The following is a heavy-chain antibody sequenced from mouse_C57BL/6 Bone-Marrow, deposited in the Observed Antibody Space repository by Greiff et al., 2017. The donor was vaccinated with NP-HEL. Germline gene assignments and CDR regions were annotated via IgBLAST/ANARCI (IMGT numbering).Heavy chain of an antibody. D-gene: IGHD1-1*01. CDR1: GYTFTSYW. CDR2: INPSSGYT. J-gene: IGHJ4*01. Sequence: VQLQQSGAELAKPGASVKLSCKASGYTFTSYWMHWVKQRPGQGLEWIGYINPSSGYTKYNQKFKDKATLTADESSSTAYLQLSSLTYEDSAVYYCARLTTVVEDYAMDYWGQGTSVTVSS. CDR3: ARLTTVVEDYAMDY. V-gene: IGHV1-7*01.